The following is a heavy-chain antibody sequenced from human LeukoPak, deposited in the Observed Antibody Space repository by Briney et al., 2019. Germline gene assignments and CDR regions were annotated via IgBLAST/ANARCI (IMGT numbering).Heavy chain of an antibody. V-gene: IGHV3-23*01. CDR2: ISGSGSST. CDR3: ARYGLGAHAFDI. D-gene: IGHD3/OR15-3a*01. Sequence: PGGSLRLSCAASGFTFSTYAMNWVRQAPGRGLDWVSGISGSGSSTYYADSVKGRFTISRDNSKNTLYLQMNSLRAEDTAVYYCARYGLGAHAFDIWGQGTMVTVSS. J-gene: IGHJ3*02. CDR1: GFTFSTYA.